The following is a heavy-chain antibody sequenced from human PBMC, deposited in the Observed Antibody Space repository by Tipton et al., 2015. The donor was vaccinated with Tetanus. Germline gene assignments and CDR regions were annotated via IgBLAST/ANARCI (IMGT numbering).Heavy chain of an antibody. CDR2: INHSGST. CDR3: ARAQGDYYGSGTRPRGMDV. V-gene: IGHV4-39*07. D-gene: IGHD3-10*01. J-gene: IGHJ6*02. Sequence: TLSLTCTVSGGSISSSSYYWSWIRQPPGKGLEWIGEINHSGSTNYNPSLKSRVTISVDTSKNQFSLKLSSVTAADTAVYYCARAQGDYYGSGTRPRGMDVWGQGTTVTVSS. CDR1: GGSISSSSYY.